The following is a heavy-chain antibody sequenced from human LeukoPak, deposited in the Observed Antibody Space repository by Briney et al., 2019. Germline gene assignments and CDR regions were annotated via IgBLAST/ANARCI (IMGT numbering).Heavy chain of an antibody. J-gene: IGHJ4*02. CDR1: GGSFSGYF. D-gene: IGHD3-22*01. CDR3: ALSFDYDSSGSVY. V-gene: IGHV4-34*01. CDR2: INHSGRS. Sequence: TPSETLSLTCAVYGGSFSGYFWSWVRQPRGKGLEWIGEINHSGRSNYNPSLKSRVTISVDTSKNQFSLKLSSVTAADTAVYYCALSFDYDSSGSVYWGQGTLVTVSS.